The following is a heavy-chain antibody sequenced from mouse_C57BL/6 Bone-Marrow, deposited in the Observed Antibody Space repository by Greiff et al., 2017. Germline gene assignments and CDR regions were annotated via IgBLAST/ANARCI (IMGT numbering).Heavy chain of an antibody. CDR2: ISSGGSYT. J-gene: IGHJ3*01. CDR3: AHDSSEGEFDY. D-gene: IGHD1-1*01. V-gene: IGHV5-6*01. CDR1: GFTFSSYG. Sequence: EVMLVESGGDLVKPGGSLKLSCAASGFTFSSYGMSWVRQTPDKRLEWVATISSGGSYTYYPDSVKGRFPISRDNAKNTLYLQMSRLKSEDTAMXYCAHDSSEGEFDYWGKGTLVNVSA.